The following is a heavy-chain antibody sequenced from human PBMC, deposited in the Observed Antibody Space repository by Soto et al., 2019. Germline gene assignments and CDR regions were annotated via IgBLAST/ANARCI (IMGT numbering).Heavy chain of an antibody. CDR1: GFTFSNAW. CDR2: IRTAPYGGTT. V-gene: IGHV3-49*04. D-gene: IGHD1-1*01. CDR3: ARAVRLSGDAFDI. J-gene: IGHJ3*02. Sequence: GGSLRLSCAASGFTFSNAWMSWVRQAPGKGLEWVAYIRTAPYGGTTEYAASVKDRFSISRDDSESIASLQMNSLKTEDTAVYYCARAVRLSGDAFDIWGQGTMVTVSS.